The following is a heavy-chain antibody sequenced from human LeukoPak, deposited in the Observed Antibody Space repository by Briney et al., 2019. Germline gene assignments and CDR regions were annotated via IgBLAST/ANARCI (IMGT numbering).Heavy chain of an antibody. CDR3: ARRASGYRQSYFDY. Sequence: PGGSLRLSCAASGFIFSSHGMNWVRQAPGKGLEWVSGISPSHITYYADSVKGRFTISRDNSKNTMYLQMGSVRAEDMAVYYCARRASGYRQSYFDYWGQGTLVTVSS. CDR1: GFIFSSHG. J-gene: IGHJ4*02. CDR2: ISPSHIT. V-gene: IGHV3-23*01. D-gene: IGHD3-22*01.